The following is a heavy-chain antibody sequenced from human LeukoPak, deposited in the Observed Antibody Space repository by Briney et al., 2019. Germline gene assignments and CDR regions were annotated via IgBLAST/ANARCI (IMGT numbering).Heavy chain of an antibody. J-gene: IGHJ6*03. CDR1: GGSIGIADYY. CDR2: IYYSGST. V-gene: IGHV4-61*08. CDR3: ARIPASLGYYYYMDV. Sequence: SETLSLTCTVSGGSIGIADYYWSWIRQPPGKGLEWIGYIYYSGSTNYNPSLKSRVTISVDTSKNQFSLKLSSVTAADTAVYYCARIPASLGYYYYMDVWGEGTTVTVSS. D-gene: IGHD2-2*01.